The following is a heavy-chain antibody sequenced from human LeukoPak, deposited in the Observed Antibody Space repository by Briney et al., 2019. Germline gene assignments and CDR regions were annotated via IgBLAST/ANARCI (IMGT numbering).Heavy chain of an antibody. CDR3: ASPHGSGPLDY. CDR1: GGTFSSYA. V-gene: IGHV1-69*04. J-gene: IGHJ4*02. Sequence: GASVKVSCKASGGTFSSYAISWVRQAPGQGLEWMGRIIPILGIANYAQKFQGRVTITADKSTSTAYMELSSLRSEDTAVYYCASPHGSGPLDYWGQGTLVTVSS. CDR2: IIPILGIA. D-gene: IGHD3-10*01.